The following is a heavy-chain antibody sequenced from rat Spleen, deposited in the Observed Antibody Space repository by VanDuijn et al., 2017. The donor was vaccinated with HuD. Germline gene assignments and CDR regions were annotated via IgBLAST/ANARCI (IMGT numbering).Heavy chain of an antibody. D-gene: IGHD4-3*01. J-gene: IGHJ3*01. Sequence: EVQLVEAGGGLVQPGRSLKLSCAASEFSFSSCAMAWVRQAPKKGLEWIATITSGGSDTYYSDSVKGRFTISRDNAKKTLNLQMDSLRSEDTATYYCTNAEFGVGWFAYWGQGTLVTVSS. CDR1: EFSFSSCA. V-gene: IGHV5S13*01. CDR3: TNAEFGVGWFAY. CDR2: ITSGGSDT.